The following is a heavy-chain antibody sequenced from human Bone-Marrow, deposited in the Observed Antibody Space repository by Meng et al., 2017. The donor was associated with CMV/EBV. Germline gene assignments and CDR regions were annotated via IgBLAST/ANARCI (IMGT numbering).Heavy chain of an antibody. V-gene: IGHV3-30-3*01. J-gene: IGHJ4*02. CDR3: ARRLLELPFDY. Sequence: GGSLRLSCVASGFTFSSYAMHWVRQAPGKGLEWVAVISYDGSNKYYADSVKGRFTISRDNSKNTLYLQMNSLRAEDTAVYYCARRLLELPFDYWGQGTLVTVSS. D-gene: IGHD2-15*01. CDR1: GFTFSSYA. CDR2: ISYDGSNK.